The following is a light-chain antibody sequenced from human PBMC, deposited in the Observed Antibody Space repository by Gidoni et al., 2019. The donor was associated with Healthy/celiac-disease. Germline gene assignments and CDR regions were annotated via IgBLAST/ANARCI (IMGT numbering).Light chain of an antibody. CDR3: QAWDSSTYV. J-gene: IGLJ1*01. Sequence: SYALTQPPSLSVSPGQTASITCSGDKLGDKYACWYQQKPGQSPVLVIYQDRKRPSGIPERFSGSNSGNTATLTISGTQAMDEADYYCQAWDSSTYVFGTGTKVTVL. V-gene: IGLV3-1*01. CDR1: KLGDKY. CDR2: QDR.